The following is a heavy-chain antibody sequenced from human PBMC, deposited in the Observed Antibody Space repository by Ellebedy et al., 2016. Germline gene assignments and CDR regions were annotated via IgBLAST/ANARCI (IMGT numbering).Heavy chain of an antibody. D-gene: IGHD3-3*02. J-gene: IGHJ3*02. CDR1: GFTFSGFA. CDR2: ISSDGRTT. Sequence: GESLKISCAASGFTFSGFAMSWVRQAPGKGLVWVSSISSDGRTTRYADSVHGRFTISRDNPKNTLSLQMSSLKAEDTAVYYCAREIVASSKGGAFDIWGQGTMVTVSS. V-gene: IGHV3-74*01. CDR3: AREIVASSKGGAFDI.